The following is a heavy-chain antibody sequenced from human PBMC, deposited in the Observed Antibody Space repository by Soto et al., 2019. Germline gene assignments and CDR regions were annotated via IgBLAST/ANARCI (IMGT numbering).Heavy chain of an antibody. Sequence: QLQLQESGPGLVKPSETLSLTCSVSGGSITTSSYNWDWIRQPPGKGLEWIGTIYYDGSTSYNPYLKRQFTISVDTSTNHFALKVNSVTAADTAVYYCAIFYGNAFDVWGRGTVVTVSS. V-gene: IGHV4-39*02. CDR2: IYYDGST. CDR1: GGSITTSSYN. J-gene: IGHJ3*01. CDR3: AIFYGNAFDV. D-gene: IGHD3-10*01.